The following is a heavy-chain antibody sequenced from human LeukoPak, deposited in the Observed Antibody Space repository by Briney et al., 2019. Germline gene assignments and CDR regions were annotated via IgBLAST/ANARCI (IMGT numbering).Heavy chain of an antibody. J-gene: IGHJ3*02. CDR2: IYTSGST. D-gene: IGHD1-26*01. CDR3: ARQKRTFIVGATGAFDI. CDR1: GGSISSGSYY. V-gene: IGHV4-61*02. Sequence: PSQTLSLTCTVSGGSISSGSYYWSWIRQPAGKGLEWIGRIYTSGSTNYNPSLKSRVTISVDTSKNQFSLKLSSVTAADTAVYYCARQKRTFIVGATGAFDIWGQGTMVTVSS.